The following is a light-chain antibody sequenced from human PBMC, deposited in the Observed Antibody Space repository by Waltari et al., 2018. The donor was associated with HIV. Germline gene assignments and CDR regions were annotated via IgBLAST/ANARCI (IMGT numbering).Light chain of an antibody. Sequence: DIQMTQSPSSLSASVGDSLSITCRASRSIRTYLNWYQQRPGQAPNLVIFAASNLQSGVPPRFSGSRSETDFTLTISSLQPEDFATYFCQQTYITPFTFGPGTTVAIK. CDR1: RSIRTY. V-gene: IGKV1-39*01. J-gene: IGKJ3*01. CDR2: AAS. CDR3: QQTYITPFT.